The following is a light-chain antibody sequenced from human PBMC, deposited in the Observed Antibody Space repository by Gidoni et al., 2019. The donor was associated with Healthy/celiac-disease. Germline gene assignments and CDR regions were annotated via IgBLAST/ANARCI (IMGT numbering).Light chain of an antibody. CDR3: QQYGSSPLT. J-gene: IGKJ4*01. CDR2: GAS. CDR1: QSVSSSY. Sequence: EIVFTQSPGTLSLSPWERATLSCRASQSVSSSYLAWYQQKPGQAPRLLIYGASSRATGIPDRFSGSGSGTDFTLTISRLEPEDFAVYYCQQYGSSPLTFGGGTKVEIK. V-gene: IGKV3-20*01.